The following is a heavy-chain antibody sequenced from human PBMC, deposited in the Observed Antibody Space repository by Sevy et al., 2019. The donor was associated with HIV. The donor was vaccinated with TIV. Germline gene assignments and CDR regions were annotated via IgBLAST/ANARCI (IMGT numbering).Heavy chain of an antibody. CDR3: ANRNHCSSTSCYFRGNWFDP. Sequence: ASVKVSCKASGGTFSSYAISWVRQAPGQGLEWMGGIIPIFGTANYAQKFQGRVTITADESTSTAYMVLSSLRSEDTAVYYCANRNHCSSTSCYFRGNWFDPWGQGTLVTVSS. V-gene: IGHV1-69*13. D-gene: IGHD2-2*01. CDR1: GGTFSSYA. CDR2: IIPIFGTA. J-gene: IGHJ5*02.